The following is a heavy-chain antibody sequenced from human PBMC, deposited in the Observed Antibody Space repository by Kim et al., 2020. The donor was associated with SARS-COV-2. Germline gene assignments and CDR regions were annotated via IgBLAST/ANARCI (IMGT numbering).Heavy chain of an antibody. J-gene: IGHJ5*02. CDR3: AWGGSSRVHWFDP. CDR1: GFTFSSYS. V-gene: IGHV3-21*04. CDR2: ISSSSSYI. Sequence: GGSLRLSCAASGFTFSSYSMNWVRQAPGKGLEWVSSISSSSSYIYYADSVKGRFTISRDNAKNSLYLQMNSLRAEDTAVYYCAWGGSSRVHWFDPWGQGTLVTVSS. D-gene: IGHD6-13*01.